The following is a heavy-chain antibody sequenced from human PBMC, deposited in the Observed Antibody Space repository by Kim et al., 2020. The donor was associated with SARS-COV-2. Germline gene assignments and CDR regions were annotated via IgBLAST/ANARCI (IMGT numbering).Heavy chain of an antibody. CDR1: GGSISSGGYY. Sequence: SQTLSLTCTVSGGSISSGGYYWSWIRQHPGKGLEWIGYIYYSGSTYYNPSLKSRVTISVDTSKNQFSLKLSSVTAADTAVYYCARDIRVGATTGWFDPWGQGTLVTVSS. V-gene: IGHV4-31*03. J-gene: IGHJ5*02. D-gene: IGHD1-26*01. CDR3: ARDIRVGATTGWFDP. CDR2: IYYSGST.